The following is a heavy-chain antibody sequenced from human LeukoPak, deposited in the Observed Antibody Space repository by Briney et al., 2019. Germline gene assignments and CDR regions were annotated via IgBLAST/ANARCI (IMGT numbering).Heavy chain of an antibody. V-gene: IGHV3-66*01. J-gene: IGHJ4*02. CDR3: ARDFESGASVFDN. Sequence: PGGSLRLSCAASGFTVSSSYMSRVRQAPGKGLEWVSIIHRGRNTYYADYVKGRFTISRDTSKNTLYLQMSGLRAEDTAVYYCARDFESGASVFDNWGQGTLVTVSS. CDR2: IHRGRNT. CDR1: GFTVSSSY. D-gene: IGHD1-26*01.